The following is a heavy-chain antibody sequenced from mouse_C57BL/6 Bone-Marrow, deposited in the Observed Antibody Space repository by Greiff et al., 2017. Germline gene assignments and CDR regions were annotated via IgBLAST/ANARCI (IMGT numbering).Heavy chain of an antibody. CDR2: IDPSDSYT. J-gene: IGHJ3*01. CDR1: GYTFTSYW. Sequence: QVQLQQPGAELVMPGASVKLSCKASGYTFTSYWLHWVQQRPGQGLEWIGEIDPSDSYTNYNQKFKGKSTLTVDKSSSTAYMQLSSLTSEDSAVYYCALLIYYYGSAWFAYWGQGTLVTVSA. CDR3: ALLIYYYGSAWFAY. D-gene: IGHD1-1*01. V-gene: IGHV1-69*01.